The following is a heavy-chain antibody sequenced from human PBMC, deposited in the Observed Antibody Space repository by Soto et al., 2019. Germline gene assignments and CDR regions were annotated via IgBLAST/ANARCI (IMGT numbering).Heavy chain of an antibody. CDR2: IYSGGST. CDR3: ARPSSTSCCWGFNY. Sequence: GGSLRLSCAASGFTVITNYMSWVRQAPGKGLEWVSVIYSGGSTYYADSVKGRFTISRHNSKNTLYLQMNSLRAEDTAVYYCARPSSTSCCWGFNYWGQGILGTVSS. J-gene: IGHJ4*02. CDR1: GFTVITNY. D-gene: IGHD2-2*01. V-gene: IGHV3-53*01.